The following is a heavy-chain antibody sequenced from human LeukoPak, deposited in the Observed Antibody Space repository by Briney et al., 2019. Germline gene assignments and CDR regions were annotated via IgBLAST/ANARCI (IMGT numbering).Heavy chain of an antibody. Sequence: SETLSLTCTVSGGSISSGDYYWNWIRQHPGKGLEWIGYIYYSGSTYYNPSLKSRVTISGDTSKNQFSLTLTSVTAANTAVYYCAGAPKGMTTVHYYYYFYMDVWGNGTTVTVSS. CDR1: GGSISSGDYY. CDR3: AGAPKGMTTVHYYYYFYMDV. J-gene: IGHJ6*03. V-gene: IGHV4-31*03. D-gene: IGHD4-11*01. CDR2: IYYSGST.